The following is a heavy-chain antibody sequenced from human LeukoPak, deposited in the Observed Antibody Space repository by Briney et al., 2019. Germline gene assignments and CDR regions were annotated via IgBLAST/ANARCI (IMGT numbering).Heavy chain of an antibody. CDR2: IYHSGTT. Sequence: PSGTLSLTCAVSGGSISSSNWYSWARQPPGKGLEWIGEIYHSGTTNYKPSLKSRVTMSVDKSKNQFSLELSSVTAADTAVYYCARLRGAMTPVTSDFDYWGQGTLVTVSS. CDR1: GGSISSSNW. D-gene: IGHD4-17*01. J-gene: IGHJ4*02. CDR3: ARLRGAMTPVTSDFDY. V-gene: IGHV4-4*02.